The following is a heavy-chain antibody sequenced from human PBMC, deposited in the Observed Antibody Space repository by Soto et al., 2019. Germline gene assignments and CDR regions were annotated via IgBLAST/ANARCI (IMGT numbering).Heavy chain of an antibody. CDR3: ARWVRIGSTHGWFDP. V-gene: IGHV3-53*01. CDR1: GFTVSSNY. Sequence: GWSLRLSCAASGFTVSSNYMSWVRQAPGKGLEWVSVIYSGGSTYYADSVKGRFTISRDNSKNTLYLQMNSLRAEDTAVYYCARWVRIGSTHGWFDPWGQGTLVTVSS. D-gene: IGHD2-2*01. J-gene: IGHJ5*02. CDR2: IYSGGST.